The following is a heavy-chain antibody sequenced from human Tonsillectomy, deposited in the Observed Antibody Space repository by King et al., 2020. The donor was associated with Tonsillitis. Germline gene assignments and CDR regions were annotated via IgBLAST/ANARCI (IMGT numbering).Heavy chain of an antibody. CDR1: GYTFTDYG. CDR3: ARATRVGMDV. V-gene: IGHV1-18*01. J-gene: IGHJ6*02. CDR2: ISTHNGNT. Sequence: QLVQSGPEVKNPGASVRVSCEASGYTFTDYGISWVRQAPGQGLEWLGWISTHNGNTNYTQELQGRLTMTINTSTSTAYMELRNLGSDDTAIYYCARATRVGMDVWAQGTPVTVSS.